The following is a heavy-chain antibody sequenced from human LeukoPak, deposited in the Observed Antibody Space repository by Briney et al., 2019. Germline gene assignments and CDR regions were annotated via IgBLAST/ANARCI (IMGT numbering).Heavy chain of an antibody. CDR3: ARDRCSSTSCHLWDYFDY. D-gene: IGHD2-2*01. J-gene: IGHJ4*02. V-gene: IGHV1-69*05. Sequence: SVKVSCKASGGTFSSYAMSWVRQAPGQGLEWMGRIIPIFGTANYAQKFQGGVTITTDESTSTAYMELSSLRSEDTAVYYCARDRCSSTSCHLWDYFDYWGQGTLVTVSS. CDR1: GGTFSSYA. CDR2: IIPIFGTA.